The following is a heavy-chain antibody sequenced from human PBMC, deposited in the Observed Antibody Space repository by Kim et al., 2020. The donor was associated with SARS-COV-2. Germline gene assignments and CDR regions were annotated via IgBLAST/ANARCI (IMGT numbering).Heavy chain of an antibody. CDR2: TYYRSKWYN. CDR3: ARDQPEGSSYAAGEVPVGMDV. J-gene: IGHJ6*02. V-gene: IGHV6-1*01. D-gene: IGHD2-2*01. Sequence: SQTLSLTCAISGDSVSSNSAAWNWIRQSPSRGLEWLGRTYYRSKWYNDYAVSVKSRITINPDTSKNQFSLQLNSVTPEDTAVYYCARDQPEGSSYAAGEVPVGMDVWGQGTTVTVSS. CDR1: GDSVSSNSAA.